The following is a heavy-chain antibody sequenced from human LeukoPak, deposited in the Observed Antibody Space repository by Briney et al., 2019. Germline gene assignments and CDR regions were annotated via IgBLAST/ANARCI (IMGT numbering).Heavy chain of an antibody. Sequence: PGGSLRLSCAASGFTFSSYAMSWVRQAPGKGLEWVSAISGSGGGTYYADSVKGRFTISRDNSKNTLYLQMNSLRAEDTAVYYCAKVGGLHIFGVVLGGMDVWGKGTTVTVSS. D-gene: IGHD3-3*01. CDR2: ISGSGGGT. CDR1: GFTFSSYA. V-gene: IGHV3-23*01. J-gene: IGHJ6*03. CDR3: AKVGGLHIFGVVLGGMDV.